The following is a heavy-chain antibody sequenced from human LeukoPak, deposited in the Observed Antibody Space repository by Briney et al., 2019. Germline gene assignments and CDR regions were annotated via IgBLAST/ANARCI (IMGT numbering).Heavy chain of an antibody. D-gene: IGHD6-25*01. CDR1: GFTFRSYW. CDR2: IETDGSST. J-gene: IGHJ4*02. V-gene: IGHV3-74*01. CDR3: ARDPSSGNGFFDS. Sequence: GGSLRLSCEASGFTFRSYWMHWVRQAPGKGLMWVSRIETDGSSTNYADSVKGRFTISRDNARNTVYLQMNSLRADDTAVYYCARDPSSGNGFFDSWGQRTLVTVSS.